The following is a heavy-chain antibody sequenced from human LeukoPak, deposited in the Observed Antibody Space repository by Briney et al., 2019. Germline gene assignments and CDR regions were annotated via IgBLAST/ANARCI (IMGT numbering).Heavy chain of an antibody. D-gene: IGHD6-25*01. Sequence: SETLSLTCTVSGGSISSYYRSWIRQPPGKGLEWIGYIYYSGSTNYNPSLKSRVTISVDTSKNQFSLKLSSVTAADTAVYYCARGPRAGRNWFDPWGQGTLVTVSS. CDR3: ARGPRAGRNWFDP. V-gene: IGHV4-59*01. CDR2: IYYSGST. J-gene: IGHJ5*02. CDR1: GGSISSYY.